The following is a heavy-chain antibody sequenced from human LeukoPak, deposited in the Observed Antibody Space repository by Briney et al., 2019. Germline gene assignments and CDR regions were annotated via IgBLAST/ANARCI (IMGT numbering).Heavy chain of an antibody. V-gene: IGHV3-30*18. J-gene: IGHJ6*02. D-gene: IGHD3-10*01. CDR2: VSYDGTNK. Sequence: PGGSLRLSCVASGFTFSSYGMHWVRQAPGKGLEWVAVVSYDGTNKVYADSVKGRFTISRDKSKNTLFLEMNSLRAEDTAVYYCAKDRGGDYKFSYYYDMDVWGQGTTVTVSS. CDR1: GFTFSSYG. CDR3: AKDRGGDYKFSYYYDMDV.